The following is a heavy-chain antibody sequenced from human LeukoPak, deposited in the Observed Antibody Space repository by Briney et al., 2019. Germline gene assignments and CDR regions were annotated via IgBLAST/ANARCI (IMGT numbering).Heavy chain of an antibody. V-gene: IGHV3-30*18. Sequence: GGSLRLSCAASGFTFSNYVMNWVRQAPGKGLEWVAVISYDGSNKYYADSVKGRFTISRDNSKNTLYLQMNSLRAEDTAVYYCAKGIAVAGTNYWGQGTLVTVSS. J-gene: IGHJ4*02. CDR1: GFTFSNYV. CDR3: AKGIAVAGTNY. CDR2: ISYDGSNK. D-gene: IGHD6-19*01.